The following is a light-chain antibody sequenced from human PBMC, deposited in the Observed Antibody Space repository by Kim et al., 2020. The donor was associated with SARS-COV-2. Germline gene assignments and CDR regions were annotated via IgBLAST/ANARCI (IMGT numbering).Light chain of an antibody. CDR3: QQSYSNPRT. Sequence: DIQMTQSPSSLSASVGDRVTITCRASQTIITYFNWYQQKPGKAPKLLIYATSTLQSGVPSRFRGSGSGTEFTLTITSLQPEDFATYYCQQSYSNPRTFGQGTKVDIK. CDR1: QTIITY. CDR2: ATS. J-gene: IGKJ1*01. V-gene: IGKV1-39*01.